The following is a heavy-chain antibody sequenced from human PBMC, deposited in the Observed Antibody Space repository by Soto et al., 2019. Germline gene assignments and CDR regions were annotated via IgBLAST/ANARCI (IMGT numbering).Heavy chain of an antibody. D-gene: IGHD4-17*01. CDR2: IDHDGRST. V-gene: IGHV3-74*01. CDR1: GFSFSTYW. CDR3: VRKAGASYMTAAYFQH. Sequence: EVQLVESGGGLVQPGGSLRLSCAASGFSFSTYWMHWVRQGPGKGLVWVSRIDHDGRSTSYADSVKGRFTISRDNAKNTLSLQMNRLTVEDTGVYYCVRKAGASYMTAAYFQHWGQGTLVTVSS. J-gene: IGHJ1*01.